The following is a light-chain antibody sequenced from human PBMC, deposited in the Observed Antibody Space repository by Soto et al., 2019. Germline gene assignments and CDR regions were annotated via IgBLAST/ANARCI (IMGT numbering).Light chain of an antibody. CDR2: DAS. V-gene: IGKV3-11*01. J-gene: IGKJ2*01. CDR1: QSVSSY. CDR3: QQRSNWPYT. Sequence: EIMLTQSPATLSLSPGERATLSCRASQSVSSYLAWYQQRPGQSPRLLIYDASNRATGIPARFSGSGSGTDFTLTISSLEPEDFAVYYCQQRSNWPYTFGQGTKLEI.